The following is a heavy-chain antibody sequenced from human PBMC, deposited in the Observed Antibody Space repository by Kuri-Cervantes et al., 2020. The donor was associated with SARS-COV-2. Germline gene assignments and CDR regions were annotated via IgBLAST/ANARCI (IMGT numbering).Heavy chain of an antibody. CDR1: GYTFTGYY. CDR3: TGAHTRFNWNYILEYYYYCMDV. Sequence: ASVKVSCKASGYTFTGYYMHWVRQAPGQGLEWMGWISAYNGNTNYAQKLQGRVTMTTDTSTSTAYMELRSLRSDDTAGYYCTGAHTRFNWNYILEYYYYCMDVWGKGTTVTVSS. D-gene: IGHD1-7*01. J-gene: IGHJ6*03. CDR2: ISAYNGNT. V-gene: IGHV1-18*04.